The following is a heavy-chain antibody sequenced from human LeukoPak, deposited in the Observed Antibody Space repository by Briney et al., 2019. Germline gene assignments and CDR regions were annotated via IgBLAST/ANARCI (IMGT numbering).Heavy chain of an antibody. J-gene: IGHJ4*02. CDR3: TTDRGYYFDY. CDR1: GFTFGDYA. CDR2: IRSKAYGGTT. V-gene: IGHV3-49*03. Sequence: AGGSLRLSCTASGFTFGDYAMSWFRQAPGKGLEWVGFIRSKAYGGTTEYAASVKGRFTISRDDSKNTLYLQMNSLKTEDTAVYYCTTDRGYYFDYWGQGTLVTVSS.